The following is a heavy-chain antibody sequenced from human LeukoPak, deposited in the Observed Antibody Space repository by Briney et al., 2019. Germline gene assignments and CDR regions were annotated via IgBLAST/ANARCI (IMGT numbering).Heavy chain of an antibody. CDR3: ARDPGALITMTINNWFDP. J-gene: IGHJ5*02. CDR1: GGSIGSTTYY. D-gene: IGHD3-22*01. Sequence: KPSETLSLTCTVSGGSIGSTTYYWGWIRQTPGKGLEWIGSIYYTGSTYSNPSLRSRVTISIDTSKNQFSLNLSSVTAADTAVYYCARDPGALITMTINNWFDPWGQGTLVTVSS. CDR2: IYYTGST. V-gene: IGHV4-39*07.